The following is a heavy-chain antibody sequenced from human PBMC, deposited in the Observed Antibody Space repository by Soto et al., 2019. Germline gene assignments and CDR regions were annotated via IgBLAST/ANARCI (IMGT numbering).Heavy chain of an antibody. CDR3: AIDSRGYYYDSSGYYTFDY. CDR2: INAGNGNT. J-gene: IGHJ4*02. CDR1: GYTFTSYA. Sequence: GASVKVSCKASGYTFTSYAMHWVRQAPGQRLEWMGWINAGNGNTKYSQKFQGRVTMTTDTSTSTAYMELRSLRSEDTAVYYCAIDSRGYYYDSSGYYTFDYWGQGTLVTVSS. V-gene: IGHV1-3*01. D-gene: IGHD3-22*01.